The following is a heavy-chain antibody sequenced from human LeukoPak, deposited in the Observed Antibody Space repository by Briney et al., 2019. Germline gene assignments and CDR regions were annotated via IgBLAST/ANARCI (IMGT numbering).Heavy chain of an antibody. D-gene: IGHD5-18*01. J-gene: IGHJ4*02. CDR1: GFTFSSYG. Sequence: GGSLRLSCAAAGFTFSSYGMHWVRQAPGKGLEWVAFIRYDGSNKYYADSVKGRFTISRDNAKNTLYLQMNSLRAEDTAVYYCVRGLGSGYSYAYGVYWGQGTLVTVSS. CDR2: IRYDGSNK. CDR3: VRGLGSGYSYAYGVY. V-gene: IGHV3-30*02.